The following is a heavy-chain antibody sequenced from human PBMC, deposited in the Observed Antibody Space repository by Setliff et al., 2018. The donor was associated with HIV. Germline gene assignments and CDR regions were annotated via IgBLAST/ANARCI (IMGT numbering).Heavy chain of an antibody. V-gene: IGHV4-39*07. J-gene: IGHJ2*01. CDR2: IYYSGST. D-gene: IGHD2-15*01. CDR3: ARSRGDIVMMVAAHWYFDL. Sequence: SETLSLTCSVSGGSIRSSGYYWGWIRQPPGKGLEWIGSIYYSGSTYYNPSLQRRVTISVDTSKNQFSLKLSSVTAADTAVYYCARSRGDIVMMVAAHWYFDLWGRGTLVTVSS. CDR1: GGSIRSSGYY.